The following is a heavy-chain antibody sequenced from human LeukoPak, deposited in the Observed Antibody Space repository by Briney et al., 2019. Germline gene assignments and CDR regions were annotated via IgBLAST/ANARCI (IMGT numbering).Heavy chain of an antibody. Sequence: GGSLRLSCTVSGFTLSSYEMSWIRQAPGKGLEWVSSIEYSGGSAYYADSVKGRFTISRDNSKNTLYLQMNSLRAEDTAVYYCAKDRGIVATIPLDYWGQGTLVTVSS. CDR1: GFTLSSYE. D-gene: IGHD5-12*01. CDR2: IEYSGGSA. V-gene: IGHV3-23*01. J-gene: IGHJ4*02. CDR3: AKDRGIVATIPLDY.